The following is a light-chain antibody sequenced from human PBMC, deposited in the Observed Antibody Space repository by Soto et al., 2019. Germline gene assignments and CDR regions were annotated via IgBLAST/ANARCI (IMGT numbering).Light chain of an antibody. CDR2: GAS. CDR3: QQYNNWPLA. Sequence: EIVMTHSPATLSVSPGERATLSCRAIQSVSSNLALYQQKPGQAPRLLIYGASTRATGIPARFSGSGSGTEFTLTISSLQSEAFAVYYCQQYNNWPLAFGQGTKGEIK. CDR1: QSVSSN. V-gene: IGKV3-15*01. J-gene: IGKJ1*01.